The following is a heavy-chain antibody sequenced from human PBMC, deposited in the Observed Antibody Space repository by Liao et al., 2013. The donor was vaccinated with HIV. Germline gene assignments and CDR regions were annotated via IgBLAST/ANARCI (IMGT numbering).Heavy chain of an antibody. CDR1: GGSINSYY. V-gene: IGHV4-4*07. CDR2: VFTTGHT. D-gene: IGHD3-10*01. J-gene: IGHJ2*01. Sequence: QVQLQESGPGLVNPSQTLSLTCTVSGGSINSYYWSWIRQSAGKGLEWIGHVFTTGHTKYNPSLQRRVTMSLDTSKNQVSLKFNSVTAADTAVYHCARSTMRDWYFDLWGRGTLVTVSS. CDR3: ARSTMRDWYFDL.